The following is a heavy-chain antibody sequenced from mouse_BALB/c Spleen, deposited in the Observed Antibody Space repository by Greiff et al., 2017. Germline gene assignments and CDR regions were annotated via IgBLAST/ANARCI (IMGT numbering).Heavy chain of an antibody. CDR1: GFSLTSYG. Sequence: QVQLKESGPGLVAPSQSLSITCTVSGFSLTSYGVHWVRQPPGKGLEWLGVIWAGGSTNYNSALMSRLSISKDNSKSQVFLKMNSLQTDDTAMYYSAREPAGGNYYAMDDWGEGTSVTVSS. CDR3: AREPAGGNYYAMDD. V-gene: IGHV2-9*02. J-gene: IGHJ4*01. D-gene: IGHD2-1*01. CDR2: IWAGGST.